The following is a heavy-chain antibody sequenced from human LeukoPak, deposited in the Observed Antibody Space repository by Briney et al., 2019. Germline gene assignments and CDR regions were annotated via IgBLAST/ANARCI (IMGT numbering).Heavy chain of an antibody. CDR1: RYIFTSYY. V-gene: IGHV1-2*02. J-gene: IGHJ4*02. CDR3: ARDRGSSWFADY. D-gene: IGHD6-13*01. CDR2: INPNNGGT. Sequence: ASVKVSCKASRYIFTSYYIHWVRQAPGQGLEWMGWINPNNGGTKYGEKFKGRVTMTSDTSISTAYMELSRLRYDDTAMYYCARDRGSSWFADYWGQGTLVTVSS.